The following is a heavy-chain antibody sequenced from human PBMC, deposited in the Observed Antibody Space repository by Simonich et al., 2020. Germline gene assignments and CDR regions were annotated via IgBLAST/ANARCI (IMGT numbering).Heavy chain of an antibody. CDR1: GGSISSSSYY. D-gene: IGHD6-6*01. V-gene: IGHV4-39*01. CDR3: ARWAYSSSYFDY. Sequence: QLQLQESGPGLVKPSETLSLTCTVSGGSISSSSYYWGWIRQPPGKGREWIGSIYYSGGTYSTPSLKSRVTISVDTSKNQFSLKLSSVTAADTAVYYCARWAYSSSYFDYWGQGTLVTVSS. CDR2: IYYSGGT. J-gene: IGHJ4*02.